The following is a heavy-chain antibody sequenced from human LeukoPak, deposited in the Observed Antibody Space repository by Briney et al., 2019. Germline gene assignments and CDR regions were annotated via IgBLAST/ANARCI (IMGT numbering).Heavy chain of an antibody. CDR2: IKQDGSEK. D-gene: IGHD5-12*01. Sequence: PGGSLRLSCAASGFTFSSYWMSWVRQAPGKGLEWVANIKQDGSEKYYVDSVKGRFTISRDNSKNTLYLQMNSLRAEDTAVYYCAKSGYDFGGWFDPWGQGTLVTVSS. J-gene: IGHJ5*02. CDR3: AKSGYDFGGWFDP. CDR1: GFTFSSYW. V-gene: IGHV3-7*01.